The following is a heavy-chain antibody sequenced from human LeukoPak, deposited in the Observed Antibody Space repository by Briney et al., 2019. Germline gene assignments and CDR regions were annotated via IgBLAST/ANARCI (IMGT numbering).Heavy chain of an antibody. CDR2: INTDGRTT. CDR3: ARGGLEPVDY. J-gene: IGHJ4*02. D-gene: IGHD5-24*01. Sequence: GGSLRLSCAVSGFTFSNYWMHWARQAPGMGLVWVSRINTDGRTTSYADSVKGRFTISRDNARNILYLEVNSLRTDDTAVYYCARGGLEPVDYWGQGTLVTVSS. CDR1: GFTFSNYW. V-gene: IGHV3-74*01.